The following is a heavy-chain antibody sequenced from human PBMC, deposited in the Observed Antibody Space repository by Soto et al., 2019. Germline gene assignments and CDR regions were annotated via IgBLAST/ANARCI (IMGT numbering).Heavy chain of an antibody. V-gene: IGHV4-31*03. CDR2: IYYIGAT. CDR1: GGSITSGGYY. Sequence: VQLQESGPGLVKPSQTLSLTCTVSGGSITSGGYYWSWIRQHPGKGLEWIGFIYYIGATYYTPSLESRVAISVDTSRNQFSLRLSSVSDADTAVYYCARWTIPAAIFDYWGHGTLVTVSS. D-gene: IGHD2-2*01. CDR3: ARWTIPAAIFDY. J-gene: IGHJ4*03.